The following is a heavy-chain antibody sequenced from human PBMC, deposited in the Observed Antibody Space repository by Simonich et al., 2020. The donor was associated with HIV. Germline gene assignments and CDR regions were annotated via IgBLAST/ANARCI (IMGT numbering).Heavy chain of an antibody. V-gene: IGHV3-23*01. CDR3: AKDRYYNFWSGYYDY. Sequence: EVQLLESGGGLVQPGGSLRLSCAASGFTFSSYAMSWVRQAPGQGLEGVSAISGIGGSTYYADSVKGRFTISRDNSKNTLYLQMNSLRAEDTAVYYCAKDRYYNFWSGYYDYWGQGTLVTVSS. CDR1: GFTFSSYA. D-gene: IGHD3-3*01. CDR2: ISGIGGST. J-gene: IGHJ4*02.